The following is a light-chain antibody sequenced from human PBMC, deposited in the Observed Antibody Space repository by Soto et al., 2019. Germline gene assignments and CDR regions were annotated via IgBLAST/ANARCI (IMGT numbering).Light chain of an antibody. Sequence: QPALTQPPSASGTPGQRVTISCSGSSSNIGSNTVNWYQQLPGTAPKLLIYSNNQRPSGVPDRFSGSKSGTSASLAISGLQSEDEADYYCAAWDDSLNGVVFGGGTKLTVL. CDR2: SNN. CDR1: SSNIGSNT. V-gene: IGLV1-44*01. CDR3: AAWDDSLNGVV. J-gene: IGLJ2*01.